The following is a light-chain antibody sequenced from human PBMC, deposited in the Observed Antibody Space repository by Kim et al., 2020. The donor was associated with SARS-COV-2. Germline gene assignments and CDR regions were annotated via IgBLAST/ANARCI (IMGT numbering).Light chain of an antibody. J-gene: IGLJ1*01. V-gene: IGLV3-1*01. CDR2: QDS. CDR1: KLGDKD. CDR3: QAWDSSTALYV. Sequence: SPGKTASITCSGGKLGDKDAGWYQQKRGQSPVLVIYQDSKRPSGIPERFAGSNSGNTATLTISGTQAMDEADYYCQAWDSSTALYVFGTGTKVTVL.